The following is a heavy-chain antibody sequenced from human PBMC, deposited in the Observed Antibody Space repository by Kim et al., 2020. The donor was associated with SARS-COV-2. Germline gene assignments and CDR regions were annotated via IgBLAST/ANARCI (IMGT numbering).Heavy chain of an antibody. V-gene: IGHV6-1*01. CDR2: TYYRSKWYN. D-gene: IGHD6-13*01. CDR1: GDSVSSNSAA. CDR3: ARDLDLVGSWYPNWFDP. Sequence: SQTLSLTCAISGDSVSSNSAAWNWIRQSPSRGLEWLGRTYYRSKWYNDYAVSVKSRITINPDTSKNQFSLQLNSVTPEDTAVYYCARDLDLVGSWYPNWFDPWGQGTLVTVSS. J-gene: IGHJ5*02.